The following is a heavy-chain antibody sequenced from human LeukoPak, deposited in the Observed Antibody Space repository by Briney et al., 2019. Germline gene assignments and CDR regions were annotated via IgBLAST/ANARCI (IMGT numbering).Heavy chain of an antibody. J-gene: IGHJ2*01. CDR3: ARLFYDSSGYYYQNYWYFDL. Sequence: SETLSLTCTVAGGSISNYYWSWIRQPPGKGLEWIGYISYSGSTNYNPSLKSRVTISVDTSKNQFSLKLSSVTAADTAVYYCARLFYDSSGYYYQNYWYFDLWGRGTLVTVSS. V-gene: IGHV4-59*01. D-gene: IGHD3-22*01. CDR1: GGSISNYY. CDR2: ISYSGST.